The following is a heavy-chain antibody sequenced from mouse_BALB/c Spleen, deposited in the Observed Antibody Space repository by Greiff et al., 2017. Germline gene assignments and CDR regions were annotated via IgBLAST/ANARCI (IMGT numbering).Heavy chain of an antibody. CDR2: IWAGGST. J-gene: IGHJ3*01. V-gene: IGHV2-9*02. CDR1: GFSLTSYG. CDR3: ARDRGDRLAY. Sequence: VKLMESGPGLVAPSQSLSITCTVSGFSLTSYGVHWVRQPPGKGLEWLGVIWAGGSTNYNSALMSRLSISKDNSKSQVFLKMNSLQTDDTAMYYCARDRGDRLAYWGQGTLVTVSA.